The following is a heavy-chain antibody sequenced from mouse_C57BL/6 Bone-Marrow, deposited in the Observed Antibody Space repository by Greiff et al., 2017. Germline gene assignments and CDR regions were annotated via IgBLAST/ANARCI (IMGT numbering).Heavy chain of an antibody. Sequence: QVQLQQSGAELAKPGASVKMSCKASGYTFTSYWMHWVKQRPGQGLEWLGYINPSSGNTKYNQKFKDKATLTADKSSSTAYLQRSSLTSEDSAVYYCARARERRGGYARDYGGQGTAATVS. V-gene: IGHV1-7*01. CDR3: ARARERRGGYARDY. CDR2: INPSSGNT. CDR1: GYTFTSYW. J-gene: IGHJ4*01.